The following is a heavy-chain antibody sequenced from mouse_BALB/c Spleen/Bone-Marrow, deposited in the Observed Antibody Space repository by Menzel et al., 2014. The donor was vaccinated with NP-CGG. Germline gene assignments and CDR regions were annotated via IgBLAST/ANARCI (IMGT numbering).Heavy chain of an antibody. CDR3: ARQGYYGKGDY. CDR2: INPDSSTI. V-gene: IGHV4-1*02. Sequence: VQLKESGGGLVQPGGSLKLSCAASGFDFSRYWMSWARQAPGKGLEWIGEINPDSSTINYTPSLKDKFIISRDNAKNTLYLQMSKVRSEDTALYYCARQGYYGKGDYWGQGTTLTVSS. J-gene: IGHJ2*01. CDR1: GFDFSRYW. D-gene: IGHD2-1*01.